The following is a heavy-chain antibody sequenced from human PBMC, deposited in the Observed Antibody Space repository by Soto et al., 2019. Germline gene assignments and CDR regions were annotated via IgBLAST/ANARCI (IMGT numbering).Heavy chain of an antibody. Sequence: EAQLLESGGGLVQPGGSLRLSCATSGFTFSSYAMSWVRQAPGKGLEWVSPISGSGGSTYYADSVKGRFTISRDNSKNTLYLQMNSLRAEDTAVYYCARGYDILSHFDYWGQGTLVTVSS. V-gene: IGHV3-23*01. CDR3: ARGYDILSHFDY. CDR1: GFTFSSYA. CDR2: ISGSGGST. D-gene: IGHD3-9*01. J-gene: IGHJ4*02.